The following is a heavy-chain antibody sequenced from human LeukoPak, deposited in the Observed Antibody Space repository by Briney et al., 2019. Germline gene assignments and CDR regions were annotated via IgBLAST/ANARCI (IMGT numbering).Heavy chain of an antibody. V-gene: IGHV4-61*08. J-gene: IGHJ4*02. Sequence: SETLSLTCTVSGGSVSSSDYYWSWIRQPPGKGLEWIGYIYYSGRTNYNPSLMSRVTISVDTSKNQFSLKLTSATAADTAVYYCARDRGDYDSSGYYGYFDYWGQGALVTVSS. CDR3: ARDRGDYDSSGYYGYFDY. CDR1: GGSVSSSDYY. D-gene: IGHD3-22*01. CDR2: IYYSGRT.